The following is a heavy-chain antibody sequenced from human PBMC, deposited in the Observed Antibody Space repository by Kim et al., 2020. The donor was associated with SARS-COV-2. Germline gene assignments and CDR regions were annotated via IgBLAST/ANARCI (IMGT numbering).Heavy chain of an antibody. J-gene: IGHJ4*02. Sequence: GGSLRLSCEASGFTFDDYAMHWVRQAPGMGLEWVSSITWNSVRVAYADSVKGRFTISRDNAKNSLYLQMSSLRPEDTAFYYCAKDERGSSSWYAVDSWGPGTLVTVSS. CDR3: AKDERGSSSWYAVDS. CDR1: GFTFDDYA. D-gene: IGHD6-13*01. V-gene: IGHV3-9*01. CDR2: ITWNSVRV.